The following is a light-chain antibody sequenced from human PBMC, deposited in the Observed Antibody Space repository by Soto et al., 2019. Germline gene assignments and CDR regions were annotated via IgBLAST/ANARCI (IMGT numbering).Light chain of an antibody. CDR3: CSYAGSYSFYV. Sequence: QSVLTQPRSVSGSPGQSVTISCTGTSNDVGGYNYVAWYQQHPGKAPKFMIYDVNKGPSGVPDRFSGSKSGNTASLTISGLQAEDEADYYCCSYAGSYSFYVFGAGTKLTVL. V-gene: IGLV2-11*01. J-gene: IGLJ1*01. CDR2: DVN. CDR1: SNDVGGYNY.